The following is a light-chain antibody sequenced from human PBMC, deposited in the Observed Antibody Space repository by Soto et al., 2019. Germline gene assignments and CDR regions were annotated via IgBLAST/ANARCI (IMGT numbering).Light chain of an antibody. J-gene: IGKJ5*01. CDR2: LGS. V-gene: IGKV2-28*01. CDR3: MQSLQTPIT. CDR1: QSLLHSNGYNY. Sequence: DIVMTQSPLSLSVTPGEPASISCRSSQSLLHSNGYNYFDWYLQRPGQSPQLLVYLGSNRASGVPDRFSGSGSGTDFRLKISRVEAEDVGVYYCMQSLQTPITFGQGTRLQIK.